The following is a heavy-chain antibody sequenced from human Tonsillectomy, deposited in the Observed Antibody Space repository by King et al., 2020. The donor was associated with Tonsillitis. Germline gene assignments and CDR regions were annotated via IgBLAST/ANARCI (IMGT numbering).Heavy chain of an antibody. CDR3: ARQRITIFGVVIGDAFDI. CDR1: GFTFSDYY. Sequence: VQLVESGGGLVKPGGSLRLSCAASGFTFSDYYMSWIRQAPGKGLEWVSYISSSGSTIYYADSVKGRFTISRDNAKNSLYLQMNSLRAEETAVYYCARQRITIFGVVIGDAFDIWGQGTMVTVSS. D-gene: IGHD3-3*01. CDR2: ISSSGSTI. J-gene: IGHJ3*02. V-gene: IGHV3-11*01.